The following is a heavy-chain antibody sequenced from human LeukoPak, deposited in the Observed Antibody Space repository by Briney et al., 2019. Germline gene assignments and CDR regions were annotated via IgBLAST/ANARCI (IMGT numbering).Heavy chain of an antibody. Sequence: GGSLRLSCAASGFTFSSYGMHWVRQAPGKGLEWVAVISYDGSNKYYADFVKGRFTISRDNSKNTLYLQMNSLRAEDTAVYYCAKEGGYGDYVALDYWGQGTLVTVSS. J-gene: IGHJ4*02. CDR1: GFTFSSYG. CDR3: AKEGGYGDYVALDY. CDR2: ISYDGSNK. V-gene: IGHV3-30*18. D-gene: IGHD4-17*01.